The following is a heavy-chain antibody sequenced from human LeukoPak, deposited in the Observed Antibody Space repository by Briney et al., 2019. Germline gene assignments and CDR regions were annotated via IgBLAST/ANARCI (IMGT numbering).Heavy chain of an antibody. CDR1: GGSFSGYY. J-gene: IGHJ4*02. CDR3: ARGRYFVWLKVLCYFDY. CDR2: INHSGSN. Sequence: SETLSLTCAVYGGSFSGYYWSWIRQPPGKGLVWIGEINHSGSNNYNPSLKTRVTISVDTSKHQFSLALSSVSAADTCVYYCARGRYFVWLKVLCYFDYWGQGTLVTVSS. V-gene: IGHV4-34*01. D-gene: IGHD3-9*01.